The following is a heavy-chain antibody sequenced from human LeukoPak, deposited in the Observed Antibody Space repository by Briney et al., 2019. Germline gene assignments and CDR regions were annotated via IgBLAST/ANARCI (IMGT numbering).Heavy chain of an antibody. D-gene: IGHD6-19*01. J-gene: IGHJ4*02. CDR3: ARSFIAEAATAYDY. Sequence: ASVKVSCKAYGHTFSSFGIGWVRQAPGQGPEWMGWISALNGNSEYPQKLQDRVTVTIETSTNIAYMELRNLRPDDTAVYYCARSFIAEAATAYDYWGQGTLVIVSS. CDR2: ISALNGNS. CDR1: GHTFSSFG. V-gene: IGHV1-18*01.